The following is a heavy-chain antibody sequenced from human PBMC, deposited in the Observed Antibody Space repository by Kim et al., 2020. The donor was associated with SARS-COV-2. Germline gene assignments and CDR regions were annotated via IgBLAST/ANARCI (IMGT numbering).Heavy chain of an antibody. V-gene: IGHV1-2*04. CDR1: GYTFTGYY. J-gene: IGHJ5*02. CDR3: ARGGAEWEPRFWFDP. D-gene: IGHD1-26*01. Sequence: ASVKVSCKASGYTFTGYYMHWVRQAPGQGLEWMGWINPNSGGTNYAQKFQGWVTMTRDTSISTAYMELSRLRSDDTAVYYCARGGAEWEPRFWFDPWGQGTLVTVSS. CDR2: INPNSGGT.